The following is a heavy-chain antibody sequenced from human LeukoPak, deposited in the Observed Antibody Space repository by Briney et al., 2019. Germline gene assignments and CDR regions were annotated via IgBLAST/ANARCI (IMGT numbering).Heavy chain of an antibody. J-gene: IGHJ4*02. CDR1: GFTFSSYS. D-gene: IGHD6-13*01. V-gene: IGHV3-21*01. Sequence: GGSLRLSCAASGFTFSSYSMNWVRQAPGKGLEWVSSISSSSTYIYYADSLKGRFTTSRDNAKNSLYLQMNSLRAEDTAVYYCARDQSGSSNDYWGQGTLVTVSS. CDR3: ARDQSGSSNDY. CDR2: ISSSSTYI.